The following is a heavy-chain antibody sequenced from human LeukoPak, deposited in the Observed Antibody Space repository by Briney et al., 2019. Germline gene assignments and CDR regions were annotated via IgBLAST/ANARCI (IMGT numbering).Heavy chain of an antibody. CDR1: GFTFSGYT. V-gene: IGHV3-64*02. CDR3: ARASYYYDTTGLGAVDI. J-gene: IGHJ3*02. Sequence: GGSLRLSCAASGFTFSGYTLHWVRQAPGKGLEYVSAIISHGGSTHYADSVKGRFTVSRDDAKNSLFLQMNSQRTEDTALYYCARASYYYDTTGLGAVDIWGQGTMVTASS. D-gene: IGHD3-22*01. CDR2: IISHGGST.